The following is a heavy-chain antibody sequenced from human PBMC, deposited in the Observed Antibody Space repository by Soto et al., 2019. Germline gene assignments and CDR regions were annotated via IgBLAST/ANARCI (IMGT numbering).Heavy chain of an antibody. V-gene: IGHV4-31*03. CDR3: ARFRRSSYVEY. J-gene: IGHJ4*02. CDR2: IYYSGST. Sequence: PSETLSLTCTVSGGSISSGGYYWSWIRQHPGKGLEWIGYIYYSGSTYYNPSLKSRVTISVDTSKNQFSLKLSSVTAADTAVYYCARFRRSSYVEYWGQGTLVTVSS. D-gene: IGHD6-13*01. CDR1: GGSISSGGYY.